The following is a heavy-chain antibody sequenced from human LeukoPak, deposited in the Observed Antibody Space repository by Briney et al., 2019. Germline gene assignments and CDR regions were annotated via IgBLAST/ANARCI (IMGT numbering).Heavy chain of an antibody. D-gene: IGHD1-26*01. CDR2: ISSSGTGI. CDR3: AASYSETQLYYFDY. CDR1: GFTFSSYS. V-gene: IGHV3-48*01. J-gene: IGHJ4*02. Sequence: GGSLRLSCAASGFTFSSYSMNWVRQAPGKGLEWVAYISSSGTGIYYADSVKGRFAISRDNAKNSVYLQMNSLRGEDTAVYHCAASYSETQLYYFDYWGQGNLVTVSS.